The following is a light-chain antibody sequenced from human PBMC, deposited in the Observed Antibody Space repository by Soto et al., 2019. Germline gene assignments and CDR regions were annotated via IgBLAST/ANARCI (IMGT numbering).Light chain of an antibody. Sequence: EIVLTQSPGPLSLSPGERTTPSCRASQSVSSNYLAWYQQKPGQAPRLLIYDVSTRATGVPARFSGSGSGTDFTLTISSLQSEDFAVYYCQHYNYWPYTFGQGTKVDIK. V-gene: IGKV3-15*01. J-gene: IGKJ2*01. CDR3: QHYNYWPYT. CDR2: DVS. CDR1: QSVSSN.